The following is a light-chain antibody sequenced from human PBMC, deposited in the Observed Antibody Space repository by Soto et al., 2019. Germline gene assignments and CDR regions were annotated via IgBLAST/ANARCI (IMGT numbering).Light chain of an antibody. J-gene: IGLJ1*01. CDR3: TSYSSSDIFYV. V-gene: IGLV2-14*01. Sequence: QSALTQPASVSGSPGQSITISCTGTSSDIGGYYYVSWYQHHPGKAPKLLIYQVTNRPSRVCNRFSGSKSGNTASLTISGLQADDEADYYCTSYSSSDIFYVFGTGTKLTVL. CDR2: QVT. CDR1: SSDIGGYYY.